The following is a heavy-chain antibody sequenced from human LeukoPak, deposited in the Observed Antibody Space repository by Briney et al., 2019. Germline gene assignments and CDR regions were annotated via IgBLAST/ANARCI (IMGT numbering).Heavy chain of an antibody. Sequence: PSETLSLTCTVSGGSIITNLYYWGWIRQPPGKGLEWIGAIYYSGPTYYNPSLKSRVTISVDTSKNHFSLNLNSWTPADPAVYYCARHKTTTALSNFVYWGQGTLVTVSS. CDR2: IYYSGPT. D-gene: IGHD2-21*02. CDR3: ARHKTTTALSNFVY. J-gene: IGHJ4*02. V-gene: IGHV4-39*01. CDR1: GGSIITNLYY.